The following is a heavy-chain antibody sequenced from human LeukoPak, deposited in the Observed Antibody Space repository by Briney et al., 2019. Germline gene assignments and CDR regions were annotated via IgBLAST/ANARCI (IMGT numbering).Heavy chain of an antibody. CDR1: GGSISSSSYY. D-gene: IGHD6-19*01. CDR3: ARHSSYSSGWFQDY. V-gene: IGHV4-39*01. J-gene: IGHJ4*02. CDR2: IYYSGST. Sequence: SETLSLTCTVSGGSISSSSYYWGWIRQPPGKGLEWIGPIYYSGSTYFNPSLKSRVSISVDTSKNQFSLILNSVTVADTAVYHCARHSSYSSGWFQDYWGQGTLVSVSS.